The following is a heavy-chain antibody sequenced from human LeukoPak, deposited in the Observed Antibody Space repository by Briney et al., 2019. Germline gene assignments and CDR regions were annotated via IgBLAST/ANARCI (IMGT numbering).Heavy chain of an antibody. V-gene: IGHV3-23*01. CDR2: ITGNGGST. CDR1: GFTFSSYV. CDR3: AKDGYSGSGSVFYFDY. J-gene: IGHJ4*02. D-gene: IGHD3-10*01. Sequence: GGSLRLSCAASGFTFSSYVMSWVRQAPGKGLEWVSGITGNGGSTYYADSVKGRFTISRDNSKNTVYLQMNNLRAEDTAVYYCAKDGYSGSGSVFYFDYWGQGTLVTVSS.